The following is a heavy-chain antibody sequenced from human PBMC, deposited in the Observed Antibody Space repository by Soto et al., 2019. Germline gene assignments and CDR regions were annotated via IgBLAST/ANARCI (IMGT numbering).Heavy chain of an antibody. CDR3: ARGPLVVLNYFES. CDR1: GGTFRNYP. Sequence: QVQLVQSGTEVKKPGSSVKVSCKASGGTFRNYPINWVRQAPGQGLERMGSIFPLTDIPDYAQNFQARLTSSADKSTSTGYMELSSLTSDDTAMYFCARGPLVVLNYFESWGQGTLVTVSS. V-gene: IGHV1-69*02. CDR2: IFPLTDIP. J-gene: IGHJ4*02.